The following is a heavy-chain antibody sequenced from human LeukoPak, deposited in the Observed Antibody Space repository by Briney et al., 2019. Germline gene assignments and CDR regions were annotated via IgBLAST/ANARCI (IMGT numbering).Heavy chain of an antibody. CDR2: TYSGGST. CDR1: GFTVSTYY. D-gene: IGHD2-2*01. CDR3: ARGLGYCTSTTCLLPFDY. V-gene: IGHV3-53*01. Sequence: GGSLRLSCAASGFTVSTYYMTWVRQAPGKGLECVSVTYSGGSTYYADSVKGRFTVSRDNSKNTLYLQMNSLRAEDTAMYYCARGLGYCTSTTCLLPFDYWGQGTLVSDPS. J-gene: IGHJ4*02.